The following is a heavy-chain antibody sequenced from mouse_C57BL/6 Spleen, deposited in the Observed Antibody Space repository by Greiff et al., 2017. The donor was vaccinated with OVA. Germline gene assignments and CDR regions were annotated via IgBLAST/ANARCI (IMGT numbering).Heavy chain of an antibody. CDR3: TRGNSYYYAMDY. D-gene: IGHD2-1*01. J-gene: IGHJ4*01. V-gene: IGHV6-6*01. CDR1: GFTFSDAW. Sequence: EVQGVESGGGLVQPGGSMKLSCAASGFTFSDAWMDWVRQSPEKGLEWVAEIRNKANNHATYYAESVKGRFTISRDDSKSSVYLQMNSLRAEDTGIYYCTRGNSYYYAMDYWGQGTSVTVSS. CDR2: IRNKANNHAT.